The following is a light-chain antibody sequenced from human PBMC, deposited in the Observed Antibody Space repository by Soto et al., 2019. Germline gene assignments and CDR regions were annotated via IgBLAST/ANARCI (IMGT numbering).Light chain of an antibody. CDR3: SSYTSSNNYV. CDR1: SIDIAPYNY. CDR2: EVS. Sequence: QSLLPHPASVTVSPGRCLPISCAGTSIDIAPYNYVSWYQQHPGKAPKHIIYEVSYRPSGISNRFSGSKSGNTASLTISGLQAEEEADYYCSSYTSSNNYVFGTGTKVTVL. J-gene: IGLJ1*01. V-gene: IGLV2-14*01.